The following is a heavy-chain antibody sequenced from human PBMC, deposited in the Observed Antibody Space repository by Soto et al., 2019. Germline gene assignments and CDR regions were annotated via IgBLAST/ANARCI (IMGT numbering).Heavy chain of an antibody. V-gene: IGHV3-11*01. CDR3: ARGSDGFWSGYYSLGYYYYYMDV. J-gene: IGHJ6*03. CDR1: GFTFSDYY. D-gene: IGHD3-3*01. CDR2: ISSSGSTI. Sequence: GGSLRLSCAASGFTFSDYYMSWIRQAPGKGLEWVSYISSSGSTIYYADSVKGRFTISRDNAKNSLYLQMNSLRAEDTAVYYCARGSDGFWSGYYSLGYYYYYMDVWGKGTTVTVSS.